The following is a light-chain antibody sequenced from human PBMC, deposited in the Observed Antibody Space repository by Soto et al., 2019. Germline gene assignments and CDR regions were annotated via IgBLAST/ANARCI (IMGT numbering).Light chain of an antibody. Sequence: EIVMTQSPATLSVSPGERATLSCRASQSVSSNLAWYQQKPGQAPGLLIYDASTRATGIPARFSGSGSGTEFTLTISSLESEDFAVYYCQQYNNWPVTFGGGTKVEIK. J-gene: IGKJ4*01. V-gene: IGKV3-15*01. CDR1: QSVSSN. CDR3: QQYNNWPVT. CDR2: DAS.